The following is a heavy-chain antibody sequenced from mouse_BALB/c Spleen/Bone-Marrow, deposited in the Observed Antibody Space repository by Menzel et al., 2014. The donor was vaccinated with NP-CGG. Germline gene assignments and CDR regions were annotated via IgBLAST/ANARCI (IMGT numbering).Heavy chain of an antibody. Sequence: EVKVVESGAEPVKPGASVKLSCTASGFNIXDTYMHWVKQRPEQGLEWIGRIDPANGNIKYDPKFQGKATIAADTSSNTAYLQLSSLTSEDTAVYYCAPYYYGRWFANWGQGTLVTVSA. CDR2: IDPANGNI. CDR1: GFNIXDTY. D-gene: IGHD1-1*01. V-gene: IGHV14-3*02. CDR3: APYYYGRWFAN. J-gene: IGHJ3*01.